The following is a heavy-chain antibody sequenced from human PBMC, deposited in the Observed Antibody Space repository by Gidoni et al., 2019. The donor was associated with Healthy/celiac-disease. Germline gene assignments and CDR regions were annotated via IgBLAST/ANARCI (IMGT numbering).Heavy chain of an antibody. J-gene: IGHJ5*02. CDR2: MNPNSGNA. CDR1: GYTFTSYD. CDR3: ASGQSVYCSGGSCYSS. Sequence: QVQLVQSGAEVKKPGASVKVSCKASGYTFTSYDINWVRPATGEGLEWMGWMNPNSGNAGYAQKCQGRVTMARNTSVCTAYMGLSSLRSEDTAVYYCASGQSVYCSGGSCYSSWGQGTLVTVSS. V-gene: IGHV1-8*01. D-gene: IGHD2-15*01.